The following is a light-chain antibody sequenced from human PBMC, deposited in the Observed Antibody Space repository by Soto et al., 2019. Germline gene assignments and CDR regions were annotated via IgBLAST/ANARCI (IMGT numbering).Light chain of an antibody. CDR1: QNIDSY. V-gene: IGKV1-39*01. Sequence: DIQMTQSPSSLSASLGDRVTITCRASQNIDSYLNWYQQRPGKAPKLLIHDASNLQGGVPSRFSGSGSGTDFALTINSLQPEDFATIYCQQTYTTPWTFGQGTKVDIK. J-gene: IGKJ1*01. CDR3: QQTYTTPWT. CDR2: DAS.